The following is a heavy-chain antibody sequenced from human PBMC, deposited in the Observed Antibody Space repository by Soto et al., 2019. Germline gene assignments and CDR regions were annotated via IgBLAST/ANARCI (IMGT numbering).Heavy chain of an antibody. CDR1: GFTFSTYS. CDR3: AKDWTSI. Sequence: EVQLLESGGGLVQPGGSLRISCAASGFTFSTYSMTWVRQAPGKGLEWVSTISGSGGSTYYIDSVKGRFTISRDNSKNTLYLQMNSPRAEDTAVYYCAKDWTSIWGQGTMVAVSS. D-gene: IGHD3-3*01. J-gene: IGHJ3*02. CDR2: ISGSGGST. V-gene: IGHV3-23*01.